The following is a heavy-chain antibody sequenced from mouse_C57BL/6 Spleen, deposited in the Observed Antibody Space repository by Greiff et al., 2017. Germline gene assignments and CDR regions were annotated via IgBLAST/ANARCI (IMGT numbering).Heavy chain of an antibody. CDR2: ISSGSSTI. V-gene: IGHV5-17*01. J-gene: IGHJ3*01. CDR3: ARPEYVYEGFAY. Sequence: EVKLVESGGGLVKPGGSLKLSCAASGFTFSDYGMHWVRQAPEKGLEWVAYISSGSSTIYYADTVKGRFTISRDNAKNTLFLQMTSLRSEDTAMYYCARPEYVYEGFAYWGQGTLVTVSA. CDR1: GFTFSDYG. D-gene: IGHD2-2*01.